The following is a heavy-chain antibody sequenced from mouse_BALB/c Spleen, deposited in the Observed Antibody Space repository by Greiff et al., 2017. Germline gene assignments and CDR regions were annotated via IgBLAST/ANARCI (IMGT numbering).Heavy chain of an antibody. D-gene: IGHD1-2*01. CDR3: ARKDYGYVGAMDY. V-gene: IGHV2-2*02. Sequence: QVQLKESGPGLVQPSQSLSITCTVSGFSLTSDGVHWVRQSPGKGLEWLGVIWSGGSTDYNAAFISRLSISKDNSKSQVFFKMNSLQANDTARYYCARKDYGYVGAMDYWGQGPSVTVYS. J-gene: IGHJ4*01. CDR1: GFSLTSDG. CDR2: IWSGGST.